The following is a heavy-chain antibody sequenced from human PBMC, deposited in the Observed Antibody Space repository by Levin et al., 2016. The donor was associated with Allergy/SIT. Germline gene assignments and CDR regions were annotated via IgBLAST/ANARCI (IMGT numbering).Heavy chain of an antibody. CDR3: ARCVDPTSSGWYSGVNSEYYFDY. Sequence: WIRQPPGKGLEWLGYLYHSGNTYYNPSLKSRVTISVDTSKNQFSLKLSSVTAADTAVYYCARCVDPTSSGWYSGVNSEYYFDYWGQGTLVTVSS. D-gene: IGHD6-19*01. J-gene: IGHJ4*02. V-gene: IGHV4-30-2*04. CDR2: LYHSGNT.